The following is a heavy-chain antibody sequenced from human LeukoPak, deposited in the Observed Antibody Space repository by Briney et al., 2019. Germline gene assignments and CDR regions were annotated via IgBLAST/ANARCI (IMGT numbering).Heavy chain of an antibody. J-gene: IGHJ5*02. V-gene: IGHV4-39*07. Sequence: PSETLSLTCTVSGGSISSSSYYWGWIRQPPRKGLEWIGSIYYSGSTYYNPSLKSRVTISVDTSKNQFSLKLSSVTAADTAVYYCARVRFYCSSTSCYRFDPWGQGTLVTVSS. CDR3: ARVRFYCSSTSCYRFDP. D-gene: IGHD2-2*02. CDR1: GGSISSSSYY. CDR2: IYYSGST.